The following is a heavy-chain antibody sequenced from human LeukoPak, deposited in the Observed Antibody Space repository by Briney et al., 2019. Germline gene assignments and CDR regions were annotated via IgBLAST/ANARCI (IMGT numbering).Heavy chain of an antibody. V-gene: IGHV3-30*02. Sequence: GGSLRLSCAASGFTFSSYGMHWVRQAPGKGLEWVAFIRYDGSNKYYADSVKGRFTTSRDNSKNTLYLQMNSLRAEDTAVYYCAKDLIIRIDYWGQGTLVTVSS. CDR1: GFTFSSYG. CDR3: AKDLIIRIDY. J-gene: IGHJ4*02. D-gene: IGHD3-10*01. CDR2: IRYDGSNK.